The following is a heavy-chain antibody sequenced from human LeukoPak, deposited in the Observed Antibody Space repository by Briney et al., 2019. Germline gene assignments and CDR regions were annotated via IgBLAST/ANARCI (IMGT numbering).Heavy chain of an antibody. CDR2: VNRDGSET. J-gene: IGHJ6*02. Sequence: GGSLRLSCAASGFTLSNHWMTWVRQVPGRGPEWVANVNRDGSETYYLDSVKGRFTISKDNAKNSLYLQMNSLRAEDTALYHCARNNGMDVWGQGTAVIVSS. CDR3: ARNNGMDV. V-gene: IGHV3-7*03. CDR1: GFTLSNHW.